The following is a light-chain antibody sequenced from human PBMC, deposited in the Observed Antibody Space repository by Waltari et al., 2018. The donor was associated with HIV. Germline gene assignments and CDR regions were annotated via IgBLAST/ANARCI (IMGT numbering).Light chain of an antibody. V-gene: IGLV2-11*01. J-gene: IGLJ3*02. CDR3: CSYAGTYTYVL. Sequence: QSALTQPRSVSGSPGQSVTISCPGTSSDVGGYESVPWYLQHPGKVPKLIIYEVIKRPSGVPDRFSGSKSGNTASLTISGLQTEDEADYFCCSYAGTYTYVLFGGGTKLTVL. CDR2: EVI. CDR1: SSDVGGYES.